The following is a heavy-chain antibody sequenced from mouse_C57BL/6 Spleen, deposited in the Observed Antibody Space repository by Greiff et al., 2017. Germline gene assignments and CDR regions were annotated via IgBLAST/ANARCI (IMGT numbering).Heavy chain of an antibody. D-gene: IGHD1-1*01. V-gene: IGHV1-26*01. Sequence: EVQLQQSGPELVKPGASVKISCKASGYTFTDYYMNWVKQSHGKSLEWIGDINPNNGGTSYNQKFKGKATLTVDKSSSTAYMELRSLTSEDSAVYYCARWDYYGFDVWGTGTTVTVSS. J-gene: IGHJ1*03. CDR2: INPNNGGT. CDR1: GYTFTDYY. CDR3: ARWDYYGFDV.